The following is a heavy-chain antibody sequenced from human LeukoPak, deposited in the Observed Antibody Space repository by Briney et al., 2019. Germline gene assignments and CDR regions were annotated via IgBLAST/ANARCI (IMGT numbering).Heavy chain of an antibody. D-gene: IGHD4-11*01. V-gene: IGHV4-39*02. CDR3: VRDYSNFVQGD. CDR2: IYSGGET. J-gene: IGHJ4*02. CDR1: GDSISSSHYY. Sequence: PSETLSLTCTVSGDSISSSHYYWGWIRQSPGKGLEWIGSIYSGGETHYNPSLNSRVTIFLDTSKNRFSLNLISVTATDTAVYYCVRDYSNFVQGDWGQGTLVSVSS.